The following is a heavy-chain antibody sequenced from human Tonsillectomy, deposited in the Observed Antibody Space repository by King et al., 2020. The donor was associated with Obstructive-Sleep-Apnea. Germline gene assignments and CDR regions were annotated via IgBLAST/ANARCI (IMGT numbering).Heavy chain of an antibody. CDR3: ASSSGYFDY. Sequence: VQLVESGGGLVKPGGSLRLSCAASGFTFSDYYMTWIRQAPGKGLEGVSYISSIVIMKYYAYSVKGPFSISRDNAKKSLYLQMNSLTAEDPAVYYCASSSGYFDYWGQGTLVTVSS. J-gene: IGHJ4*02. V-gene: IGHV3-11*01. CDR1: GFTFSDYY. D-gene: IGHD3-22*01. CDR2: ISSIVIMK.